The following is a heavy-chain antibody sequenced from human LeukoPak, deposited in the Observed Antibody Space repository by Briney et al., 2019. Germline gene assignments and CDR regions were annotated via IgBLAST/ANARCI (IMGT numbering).Heavy chain of an antibody. V-gene: IGHV3-74*01. D-gene: IGHD6-13*01. CDR3: AKGLQLGDY. J-gene: IGHJ4*02. Sequence: PGGSLRLSCVVSGFTFSNYWIHWIRQAPGKGLVWVSRTNPDGSGTNYVDSVKGRFTISRDNSKNTLYLQMNSLRAEDTAVYYCAKGLQLGDYWGQGTLVTVSS. CDR1: GFTFSNYW. CDR2: TNPDGSGT.